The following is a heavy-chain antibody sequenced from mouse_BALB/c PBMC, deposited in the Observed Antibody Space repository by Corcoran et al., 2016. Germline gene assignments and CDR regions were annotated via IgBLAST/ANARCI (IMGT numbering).Heavy chain of an antibody. J-gene: IGHJ1*01. Sequence: QIQLQQSGPELVKPGASVKISCKASGYTFTDYYINWVKQKPGQGLEWIGWIYPGSGNTKYNEKFKGKATLTSDKSSSTAYMELSSLTSEDSAVYYCAREAGHWYFDVWGAGTTVTVSS. CDR2: IYPGSGNT. V-gene: IGHV1-84*01. CDR3: AREAGHWYFDV. CDR1: GYTFTDYY. D-gene: IGHD3-2*02.